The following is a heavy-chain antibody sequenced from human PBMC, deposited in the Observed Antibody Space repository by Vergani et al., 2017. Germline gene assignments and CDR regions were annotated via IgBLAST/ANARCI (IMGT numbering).Heavy chain of an antibody. CDR3: TRGPLPTYYYYYMDV. J-gene: IGHJ6*03. CDR1: GFTFGDYA. V-gene: IGHV3-49*03. CDR2: IRSKAYGGTT. Sequence: EVQLLESGGGLVQPGRSLRLSCTASGFTFGDYAMSWFRQAPGKGLEWVGFIRSKAYGGTTEYAASVKGRFTISRDDSKSIAYLQMNSLKTEDTAVYYCTRGPLPTYYYYYMDVWGKGTTVTVSS.